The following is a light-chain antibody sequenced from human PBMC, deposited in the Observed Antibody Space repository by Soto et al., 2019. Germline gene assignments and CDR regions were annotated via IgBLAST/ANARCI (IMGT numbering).Light chain of an antibody. CDR2: AAS. J-gene: IGKJ4*01. CDR3: QQANSFPRT. V-gene: IGKV1-12*01. Sequence: DIQMTHSPSFVSASVGDGGTITCRASQAVSTWLAWYQQKPGDAPKLLIYAASTLQSGVPSRFSGSGSGTDFTLTIPSLQPEDFATYYCQQANSFPRTFGGGTKVDIK. CDR1: QAVSTW.